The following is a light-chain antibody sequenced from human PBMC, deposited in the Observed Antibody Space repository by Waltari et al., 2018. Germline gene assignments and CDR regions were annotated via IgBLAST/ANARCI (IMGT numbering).Light chain of an antibody. CDR1: QSVTSIS. Sequence: IVLTQSPDTLSLSPGERATLSCRDSQSVTSISLAWYQQKPGQAPKLLIYSTSSRATGFSDRFSGSGSGTDFTLTINRLEPEDSAVYHCQQYDGSAVTFGGGTRVEIK. CDR2: STS. V-gene: IGKV3-20*01. CDR3: QQYDGSAVT. J-gene: IGKJ4*01.